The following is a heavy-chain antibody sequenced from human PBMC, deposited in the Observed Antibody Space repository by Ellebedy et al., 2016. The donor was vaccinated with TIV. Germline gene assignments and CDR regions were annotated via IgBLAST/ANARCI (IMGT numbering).Heavy chain of an antibody. Sequence: SETLSLTCTVSGGSISSSSYYWGWIRQPPGKGLEWIGSIYYSGSTYYNPSLKSRVTISVDTSKNQFSLKLSSVTAADTAVYYCARDVGYSYGYDYWGQGTLVTASS. CDR2: IYYSGST. J-gene: IGHJ4*02. V-gene: IGHV4-39*07. CDR1: GGSISSSSYY. D-gene: IGHD5-18*01. CDR3: ARDVGYSYGYDY.